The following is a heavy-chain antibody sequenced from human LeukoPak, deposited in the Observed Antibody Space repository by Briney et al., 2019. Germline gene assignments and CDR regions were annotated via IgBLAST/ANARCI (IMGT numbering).Heavy chain of an antibody. CDR3: ARKAAAGTWFDY. CDR2: IIPIFGTA. D-gene: IGHD6-13*01. Sequence: ASVKVSCKASGGTFSSYAISWVRQAPGQGLEWMGGIIPIFGTANYAQKFQGRVTITTDESTSTAYMELSSLRSEDTAVYYCARKAAAGTWFDYWGQGTTVTVSS. V-gene: IGHV1-69*05. CDR1: GGTFSSYA. J-gene: IGHJ4*03.